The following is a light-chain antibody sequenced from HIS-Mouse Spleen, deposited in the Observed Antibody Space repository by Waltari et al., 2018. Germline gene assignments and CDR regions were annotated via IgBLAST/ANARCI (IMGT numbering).Light chain of an antibody. CDR2: KDS. CDR3: QSADSSGTYVV. Sequence: SYELTQPPSVSVSPGQPARITCSGAALPKQYAYWYQQKPGQAPVLVIYKDSERPSGIPERFSGSSSGTTVTLTISGVQAEDEADYYCQSADSSGTYVVFGGGTKLTVL. CDR1: ALPKQY. V-gene: IGLV3-25*03. J-gene: IGLJ2*01.